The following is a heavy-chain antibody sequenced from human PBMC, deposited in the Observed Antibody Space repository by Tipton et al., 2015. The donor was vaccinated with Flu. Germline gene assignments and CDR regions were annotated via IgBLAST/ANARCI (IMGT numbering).Heavy chain of an antibody. V-gene: IGHV4-38-2*01. CDR2: VHQAGI. CDR3: ARRDYSNYVSEPKSWFDP. D-gene: IGHD4-11*01. Sequence: TLSLTCSVSGDSIGSRFFWGWIRQPPGKGLEWIGNVHQAGIYYNPSLRSRVTISLDRPKNQFSLRLTSVTAADTAVYYCARRDYSNYVSEPKSWFDPWGQGTLVTVSS. CDR1: GDSIGSRFF. J-gene: IGHJ5*02.